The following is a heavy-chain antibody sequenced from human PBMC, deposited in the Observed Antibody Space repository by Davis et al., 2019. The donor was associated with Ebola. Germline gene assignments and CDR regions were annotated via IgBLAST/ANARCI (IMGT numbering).Heavy chain of an antibody. CDR1: GGSISSSNW. CDR2: IYHSGST. Sequence: MPSETLSLTCAVSGGSISSSNWWSWVRQPPGKGLEWIGEIYHSGSTNYNPSLKSRVTISVDKSKNQFSLKLSSVTAADTAVYYCASHSSGWVDYYYGMDVWGQGTTVTVSS. V-gene: IGHV4-4*02. D-gene: IGHD6-19*01. J-gene: IGHJ6*02. CDR3: ASHSSGWVDYYYGMDV.